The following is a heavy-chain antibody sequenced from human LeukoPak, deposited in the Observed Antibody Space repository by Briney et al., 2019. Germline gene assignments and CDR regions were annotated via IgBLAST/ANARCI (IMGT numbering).Heavy chain of an antibody. Sequence: GGSLRLSCAASGFSLGTDWMNWVRQAPGKGLVWVSRINSDGSTTTYADSVKGRFTISRDNAKNTLYLQMNSLRAEDTAVYYCGGGGYLLDYWGQETLVTVSS. CDR1: GFSLGTDW. D-gene: IGHD1-26*01. J-gene: IGHJ4*02. CDR3: GGGGYLLDY. CDR2: INSDGSTT. V-gene: IGHV3-74*01.